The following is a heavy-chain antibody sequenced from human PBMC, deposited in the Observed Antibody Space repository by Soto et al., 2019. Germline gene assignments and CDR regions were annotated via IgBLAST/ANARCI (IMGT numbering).Heavy chain of an antibody. D-gene: IGHD3-16*01. Sequence: LTISGEGRVWSVSTYWWAWEHQMPGKDVEWIGIIYPEDSETRYSPSFQGLVTISVDKSISTAYLQWNSLQASDTATYYCTKGAERAVQRVLDTVCAHRGKGTPVTVSS. CDR1: VWSVSTYW. CDR2: IYPEDSET. V-gene: IGHV5-51*07. CDR3: TKGAERAVQRVLDTVCAH. J-gene: IGHJ4*02.